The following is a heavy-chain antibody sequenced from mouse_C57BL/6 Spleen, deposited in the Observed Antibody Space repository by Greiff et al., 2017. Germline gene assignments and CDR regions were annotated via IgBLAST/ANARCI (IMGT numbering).Heavy chain of an antibody. Sequence: VKLQESGAELVKPGASVKISCKASGYAFSSYWMNWVKQRPGKGLEWIGQIYPGDGDTNYNGKFKGKATLTADKSSSTAYMQLSSLTSEDSAVYICARSGLSEGYFDVWGTGTTVTVSS. CDR1: GYAFSSYW. J-gene: IGHJ1*03. CDR2: IYPGDGDT. CDR3: ARSGLSEGYFDV. V-gene: IGHV1-80*01. D-gene: IGHD1-1*02.